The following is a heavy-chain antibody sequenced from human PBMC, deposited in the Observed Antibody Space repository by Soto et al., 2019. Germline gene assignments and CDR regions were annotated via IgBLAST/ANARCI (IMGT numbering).Heavy chain of an antibody. Sequence: GASVKVSCKASGYTFTSYYMHWVRQAPGQGLEWMGIINPSGGSTSYAQKFQGRVTMTRDTSTSTVYMELSSLRSEDTAVYYCARASLGYCSSTSCPGDYYYGMDVWGQGTTVTV. CDR1: GYTFTSYY. CDR3: ARASLGYCSSTSCPGDYYYGMDV. V-gene: IGHV1-46*01. J-gene: IGHJ6*02. D-gene: IGHD2-2*01. CDR2: INPSGGST.